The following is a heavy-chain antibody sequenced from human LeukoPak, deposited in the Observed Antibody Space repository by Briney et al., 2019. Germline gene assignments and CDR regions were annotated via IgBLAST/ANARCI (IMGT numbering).Heavy chain of an antibody. V-gene: IGHV3-30*02. Sequence: GGSLRLSCAASRFTFSTYGMHWVRQAPGKGLEWVAFIRYDGSNKYYADSVKGRFTISRDNSKNTLYLQMNSLRAEDTAVYYCAREVLYYDYGGNSGAFDIWGQGTMVTVSS. D-gene: IGHD4-23*01. CDR1: RFTFSTYG. CDR3: AREVLYYDYGGNSGAFDI. J-gene: IGHJ3*02. CDR2: IRYDGSNK.